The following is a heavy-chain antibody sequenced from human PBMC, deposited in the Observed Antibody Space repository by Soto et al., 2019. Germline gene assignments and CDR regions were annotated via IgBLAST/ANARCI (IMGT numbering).Heavy chain of an antibody. CDR2: LYYTGST. CDR3: ARVGATVTSQALGFDH. CDR1: GGSISSHY. J-gene: IGHJ4*02. V-gene: IGHV4-59*11. Sequence: SETLSLACTVSGGSISSHYWSWVRQPPGKGLEWIGYLYYTGSTNYNASLKSQVTMSLDTSKNQFSLMLTSVTAADTAVYYCARVGATVTSQALGFDHWGQGILVTVSS. D-gene: IGHD4-17*01.